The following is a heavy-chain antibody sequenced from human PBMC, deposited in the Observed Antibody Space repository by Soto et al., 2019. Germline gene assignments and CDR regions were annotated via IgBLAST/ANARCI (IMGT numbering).Heavy chain of an antibody. D-gene: IGHD5-12*01. V-gene: IGHV1-46*01. CDR2: INPSGGST. CDR3: ARDRRDGYNTFDY. J-gene: IGHJ4*02. CDR1: GYTFTSYE. Sequence: ASVKVSCKSSGYTFTSYEMYWVRQAPGQGLEWMGIINPSGGSTTYAQKFQGRVTMTRDTSTSTVYMELSSLRSEDTAVYYCARDRRDGYNTFDYWGQGTLVTVSS.